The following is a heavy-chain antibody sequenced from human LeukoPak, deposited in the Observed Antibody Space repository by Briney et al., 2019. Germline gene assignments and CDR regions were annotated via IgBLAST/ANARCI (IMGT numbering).Heavy chain of an antibody. CDR1: GYTFTSYG. CDR2: ISAYNGNT. CDR3: AREEDCSSTSCHVPFDY. D-gene: IGHD2-2*01. V-gene: IGHV1-18*01. J-gene: IGHJ4*02. Sequence: ASVKVSCKASGYTFTSYGISWVRQAPGQGLEWMGWISAYNGNTNYAQKLQGRVTMTRDTSTSTVYMELSSLRSEDTAVYYCAREEDCSSTSCHVPFDYWGQGTLVTVSS.